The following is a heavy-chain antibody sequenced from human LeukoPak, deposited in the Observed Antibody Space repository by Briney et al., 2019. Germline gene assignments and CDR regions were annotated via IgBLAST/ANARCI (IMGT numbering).Heavy chain of an antibody. Sequence: PSETLSLTCTVSGGSISSSSYYWGWIRQPPGKGLEWIGSINYSGSTYYNPSLTSRVTISVDTSKNQFSLKLSSVTAADTAVYYCVRGIYDILTGYYFHFDYWGRGTLVTVSS. CDR2: INYSGST. J-gene: IGHJ4*02. CDR3: VRGIYDILTGYYFHFDY. D-gene: IGHD3-9*01. V-gene: IGHV4-39*01. CDR1: GGSISSSSYY.